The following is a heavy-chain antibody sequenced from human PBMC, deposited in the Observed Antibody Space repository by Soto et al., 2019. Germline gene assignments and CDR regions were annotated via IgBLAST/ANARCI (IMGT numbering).Heavy chain of an antibody. CDR3: GYGSDHSADY. Sequence: QVQLVESGGGVVQPGRSLRLSCAASGFTFSNYGMHWVRQAPGKGLEWVAVIWYDGSNKYYADSVKGRFTISRDNSKNTLYLQMNSLGAEDTAVYYCGYGSDHSADYWGQGTLVTVSS. CDR2: IWYDGSNK. CDR1: GFTFSNYG. D-gene: IGHD3-10*01. J-gene: IGHJ4*02. V-gene: IGHV3-33*01.